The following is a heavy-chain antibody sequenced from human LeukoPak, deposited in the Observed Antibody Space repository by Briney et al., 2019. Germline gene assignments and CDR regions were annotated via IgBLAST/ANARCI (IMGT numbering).Heavy chain of an antibody. V-gene: IGHV3-23*01. J-gene: IGHJ3*02. CDR2: ISGSGGST. CDR3: AKDPTGIWFGEPSDI. Sequence: GGSLRLSCAASGFTFSSCAMSWVRQAPGKGLEWVSAISGSGGSTYYADSVKGRFTISRDNSKNTLYLQMNSLRAEDTAVYYCAKDPTGIWFGEPSDIWGQGTMVTVSS. D-gene: IGHD3-10*01. CDR1: GFTFSSCA.